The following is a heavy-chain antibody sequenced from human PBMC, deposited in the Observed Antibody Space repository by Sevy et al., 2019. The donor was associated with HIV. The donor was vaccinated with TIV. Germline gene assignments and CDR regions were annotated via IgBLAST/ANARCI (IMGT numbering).Heavy chain of an antibody. J-gene: IGHJ4*02. D-gene: IGHD3-10*01. Sequence: KQSQTLSLTCTVSGGSIARSSYDWGWIRQSPGKGLEWIGSIYFSGSTSYATSLRSRVTISVDTSKNQVSLKMRSVTATDTAFYYCARHGGLVDRGFDFWGQGALVTVSS. CDR3: ARHGGLVDRGFDF. V-gene: IGHV4-39*01. CDR1: GGSIARSSYD. CDR2: IYFSGST.